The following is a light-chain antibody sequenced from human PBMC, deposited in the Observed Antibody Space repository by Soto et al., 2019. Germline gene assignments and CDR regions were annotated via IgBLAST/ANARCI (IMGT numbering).Light chain of an antibody. CDR1: SSNIGAGYD. J-gene: IGLJ1*01. Sequence: QSVLTQPPSVSGAPGQRVTISCTGSSSNIGAGYDVHWYRQLPGTAPKLVIYANNNRPAGVPDRFSASKSGTSASLAITGLQAEDEADYYCQSYDTSPSGYVFGTGTRSPS. V-gene: IGLV1-40*01. CDR2: ANN. CDR3: QSYDTSPSGYV.